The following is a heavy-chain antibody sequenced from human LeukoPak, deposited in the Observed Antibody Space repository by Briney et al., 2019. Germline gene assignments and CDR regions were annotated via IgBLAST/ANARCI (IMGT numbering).Heavy chain of an antibody. Sequence: PSETLSLTCTVSGYSISSGYYWGWIRQPPGKGLEWIRSIYHSGSTYYNPSLKSRVTISVDTSKNQFSLKLSSVTAADTAVYYCARVGITIFGVVIIPVGNWFDPWGQGTLVTVSS. V-gene: IGHV4-38-2*02. J-gene: IGHJ5*02. CDR1: GYSISSGYY. CDR3: ARVGITIFGVVIIPVGNWFDP. CDR2: IYHSGST. D-gene: IGHD3-3*01.